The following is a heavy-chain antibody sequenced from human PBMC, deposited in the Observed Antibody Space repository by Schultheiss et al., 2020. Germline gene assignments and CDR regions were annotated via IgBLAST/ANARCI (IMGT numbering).Heavy chain of an antibody. V-gene: IGHV3-21*01. CDR3: ARDYLHGDYEAVGY. CDR1: GFTFSSYS. CDR2: ISSSSSYI. J-gene: IGHJ4*02. Sequence: GGSLRLSCAASGFTFSSYSMNWVRQAPGKGLEWVSSISSSSSYIYYADSVKGRFTISRDNAKNSLYLQMNSLRAEDTAVYYCARDYLHGDYEAVGYWGQGTLVTVSS. D-gene: IGHD4-17*01.